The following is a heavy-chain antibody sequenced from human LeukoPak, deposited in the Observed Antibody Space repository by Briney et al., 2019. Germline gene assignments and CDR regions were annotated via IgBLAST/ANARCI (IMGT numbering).Heavy chain of an antibody. D-gene: IGHD6-13*01. CDR2: IYPGDSDT. CDR1: GYSFTSYW. J-gene: IGHJ5*02. V-gene: IGHV5-51*01. CDR3: ARQKYSSSWYVWFDP. Sequence: GESLKISCKGSGYSFTSYWIGWVRQMPGKGLEWMGIIYPGDSDTRYSPSFQGQVTISADKSISTAYLQWSSLKASDTAMYYCARQKYSSSWYVWFDPWGQGTLITVSS.